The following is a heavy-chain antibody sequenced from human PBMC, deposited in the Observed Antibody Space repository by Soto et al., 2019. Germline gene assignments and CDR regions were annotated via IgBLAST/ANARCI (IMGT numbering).Heavy chain of an antibody. Sequence: SQSMSLPSVLDTGSFSGYYWSWIRQPPGRGLERSGEINHSGSTNYNATVKTRVTISGDTPKNKFSLKLSSVAATDTAVYYCAGGRGTRVRGAIPGYGMDVWGQGTTVTVSS. CDR2: INHSGST. CDR3: AGGRGTRVRGAIPGYGMDV. J-gene: IGHJ6*02. CDR1: TGSFSGYY. V-gene: IGHV4-34*01. D-gene: IGHD3-10*01.